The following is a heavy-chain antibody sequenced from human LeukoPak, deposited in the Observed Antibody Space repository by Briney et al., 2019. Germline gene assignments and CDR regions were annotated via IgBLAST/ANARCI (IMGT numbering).Heavy chain of an antibody. CDR3: ARAPSGIVADL. Sequence: SETLSLTCTVSGGSISSYYWSWIRQPPGKGLEWIGYIYYSGSTNYNPSLKSRVTISVDTSKNQFSLKLSSVTAVDTAVYFCARAPSGIVADLWGRGTLLTVSS. CDR1: GGSISSYY. CDR2: IYYSGST. D-gene: IGHD1-26*01. J-gene: IGHJ2*01. V-gene: IGHV4-59*01.